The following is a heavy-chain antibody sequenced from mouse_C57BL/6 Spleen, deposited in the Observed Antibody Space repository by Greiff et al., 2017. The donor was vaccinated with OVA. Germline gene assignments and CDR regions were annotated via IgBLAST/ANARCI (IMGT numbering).Heavy chain of an antibody. CDR2: IYPGSGNT. D-gene: IGHD1-1*01. CDR1: GYTFTDYY. V-gene: IGHV1-76*01. CDR3: AGGSRLAD. Sequence: VKLMESGAELVRPGASVKLSCKASGYTFTDYYINWVKQRPGQGLEWIARIYPGSGNTYYNEKFKGKATLTAEKSSSTAYMQLSSLTSEDSAVYFCAGGSRLADWGQGTLVTVSA. J-gene: IGHJ3*01.